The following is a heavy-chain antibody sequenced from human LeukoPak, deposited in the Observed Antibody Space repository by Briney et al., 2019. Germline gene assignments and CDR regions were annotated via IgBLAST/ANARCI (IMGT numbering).Heavy chain of an antibody. CDR1: GGSISSSSYY. J-gene: IGHJ5*02. V-gene: IGHV4-39*07. D-gene: IGHD2-2*01. CDR3: ASIVVVPAATMARWFDP. CDR2: IYYSGST. Sequence: PSETLSLTCTVSGGSISSSSYYWGWIRQPPGKGLEWIGSIYYSGSTYYNPSLKSRVTISVDTSKDQFSLKLRSVTAADTAVYYCASIVVVPAATMARWFDPWGQGTLVTVSS.